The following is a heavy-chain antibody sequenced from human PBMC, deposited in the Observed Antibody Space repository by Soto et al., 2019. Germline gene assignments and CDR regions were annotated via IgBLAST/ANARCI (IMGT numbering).Heavy chain of an antibody. Sequence: GGSLRLSCAVSGFTFRSSPMSWVRRAPGKGLEWVSGINGGDDSKHYAESVRGRFTIIRDNSKNTLLLQMNSLRVEDTAIHYCAKDSHWGIISPTHDYWGQGTQVTVSS. D-gene: IGHD3-16*01. V-gene: IGHV3-23*01. J-gene: IGHJ4*02. CDR1: GFTFRSSP. CDR3: AKDSHWGIISPTHDY. CDR2: INGGDDSK.